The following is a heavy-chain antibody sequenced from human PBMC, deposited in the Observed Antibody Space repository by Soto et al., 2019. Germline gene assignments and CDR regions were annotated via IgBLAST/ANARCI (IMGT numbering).Heavy chain of an antibody. CDR2: ISSSSSYI. D-gene: IGHD1-1*01. V-gene: IGHV3-21*01. J-gene: IGHJ6*03. CDR1: GFTFSSYS. CDR3: ARGMEYNWNDEAYYYYMDV. Sequence: GGSLRLSCAASGFTFSSYSMNWVRQAPGKGLEWVSSISSSSSYIYYADSVKGRFTISRDNAKNSLYLQMNSLRAEDTAVYYCARGMEYNWNDEAYYYYMDVWGKGTTVTLSS.